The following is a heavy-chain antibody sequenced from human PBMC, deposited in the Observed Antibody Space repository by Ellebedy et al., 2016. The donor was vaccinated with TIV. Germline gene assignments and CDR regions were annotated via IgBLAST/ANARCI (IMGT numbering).Heavy chain of an antibody. Sequence: GESLKISCATSGFTFDNFAMRWFRQAPGKGLEWVSAITGSGDRTFYADSVKGRFTISRDNSKSAMYLQMNSLRAEDTAIYYCAKDQVGGDGRWVFDLWGQGTMVTVSS. J-gene: IGHJ3*01. D-gene: IGHD3-16*01. CDR3: AKDQVGGDGRWVFDL. CDR1: GFTFDNFA. CDR2: ITGSGDRT. V-gene: IGHV3-23*01.